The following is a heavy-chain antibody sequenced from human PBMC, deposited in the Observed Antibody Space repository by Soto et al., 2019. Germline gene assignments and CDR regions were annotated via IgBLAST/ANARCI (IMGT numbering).Heavy chain of an antibody. CDR2: ICYSGST. CDR3: ARSLERGYSYTRPSF. J-gene: IGHJ4*02. D-gene: IGHD5-18*01. Sequence: QVQLQESGPGLVKPSQTLSLTCTVSGGSISSGGYYWSWIRQHPGKGLEWIGYICYSGSTYYNPSLKSRVTISVDTSKNQFSLKLSSVTAADTAVYYCARSLERGYSYTRPSFWGQGTLVTVSS. CDR1: GGSISSGGYY. V-gene: IGHV4-31*03.